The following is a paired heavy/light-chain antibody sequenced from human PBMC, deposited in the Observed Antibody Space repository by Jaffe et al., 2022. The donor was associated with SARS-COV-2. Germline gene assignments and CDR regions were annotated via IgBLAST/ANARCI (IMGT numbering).Heavy chain of an antibody. D-gene: IGHD2-2*01. CDR2: IYPGDSDT. V-gene: IGHV5-51*01. J-gene: IGHJ6*02. CDR3: ARHVGVVVPAGTKRKGGRGEPPRNYYYYGMDV. CDR1: GYSFTSYW. Sequence: EVQLVQSGAEVKKPGESLKISCKGSGYSFTSYWIGWVRQMPGKGLEWMGIIYPGDSDTRYSPSFQGQVTISADKSISTAYLQWSSLKASDTAMYYCARHVGVVVPAGTKRKGGRGEPPRNYYYYGMDVWGQGTTVTVSS.
Light chain of an antibody. V-gene: IGKV3-20*01. CDR3: QQYGSSTGT. CDR1: QSVSSSY. Sequence: EIVLTQSPGTLSLSPGERATLSCRASQSVSSSYLAWYQQKPGQAPRLLIYGASSRATGIPDRFSGSGSGTDFTLTISRLEPEDFAVYYCQQYGSSTGTFGQGTKLEIK. CDR2: GAS. J-gene: IGKJ2*01.